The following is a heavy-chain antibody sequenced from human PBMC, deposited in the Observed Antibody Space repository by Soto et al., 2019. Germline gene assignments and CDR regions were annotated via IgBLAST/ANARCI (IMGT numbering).Heavy chain of an antibody. D-gene: IGHD4-4*01. J-gene: IGHJ6*02. CDR3: AKELQRGKDV. CDR2: VHPNSGGT. V-gene: IGHV1-2*02. CDR1: GYTFSVYH. Sequence: QVHLVQSGAEVKQPEASVKVSCKASGYTFSVYHMHWVRQAPGQGLEWMGWVHPNSGGTNYAQSFEGRVTMTRDTSIITAYMELSRLTSDDTAVYYCAKELQRGKDVWGQGTTVTVSS.